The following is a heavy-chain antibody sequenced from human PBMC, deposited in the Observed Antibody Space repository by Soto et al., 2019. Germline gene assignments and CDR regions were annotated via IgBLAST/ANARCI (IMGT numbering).Heavy chain of an antibody. CDR2: IYYSGST. Sequence: QVQLQESGPGLVKPSQTLSLTCTVSGGSISSGGYYWSWIRQHPGKGLEWIGYIYYSGSTYYNPSPKSRVTISEDTSKNQFPLKLSSWTAADTAVYCCARGDYGSWNYSNPTLGMAFSGQGTTVTVSS. V-gene: IGHV4-31*03. CDR3: ARGDYGSWNYSNPTLGMAF. CDR1: GGSISSGGYY. J-gene: IGHJ6*02. D-gene: IGHD3-10*01.